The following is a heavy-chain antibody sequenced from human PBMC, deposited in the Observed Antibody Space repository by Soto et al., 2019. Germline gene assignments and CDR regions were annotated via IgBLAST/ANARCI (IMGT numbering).Heavy chain of an antibody. CDR2: LYYSGST. Sequence: SETLSLTCTVSGGSISSSSYYWGWIRQPPGKGLEWIGSLYYSGSTFYNPSLKSRVTISVDTSKNQFSLKLSSVTAADTAVYYCPFRYSGYDSFDYWGQGTLVTVSS. CDR3: PFRYSGYDSFDY. CDR1: GGSISSSSYY. J-gene: IGHJ4*02. V-gene: IGHV4-39*01. D-gene: IGHD5-12*01.